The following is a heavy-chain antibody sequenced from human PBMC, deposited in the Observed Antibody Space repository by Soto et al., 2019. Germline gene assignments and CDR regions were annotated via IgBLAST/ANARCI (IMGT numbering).Heavy chain of an antibody. V-gene: IGHV4-30-4*01. CDR2: IYYSGST. D-gene: IGHD4-17*01. CDR1: GGSISSGDYY. Sequence: SETLSLTCTVSGGSISSGDYYWSWIRQPPGKGLEWIGYIYYSGSTYYNPSLKSRVTISVDTSKNQFSLKLSSVTAADTAVYYCARLIDYAAGFDYWGQGTPVTVSS. CDR3: ARLIDYAAGFDY. J-gene: IGHJ4*02.